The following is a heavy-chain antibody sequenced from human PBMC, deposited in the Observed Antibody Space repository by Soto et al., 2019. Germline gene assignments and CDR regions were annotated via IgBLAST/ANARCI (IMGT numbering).Heavy chain of an antibody. CDR2: ISSSSSYI. V-gene: IGHV3-21*01. Sequence: EVQLVESGGGLVKPGGSLRLSCAASGFTFSSYSMNWVRQAPGKGLEWVSSISSSSSYIYYADLVKGRFTISRDNAKNSLYLQMNSLRAEDTAVYYCARGVVPAAMEEDGFDPWGQGTLVTVSS. D-gene: IGHD2-2*01. J-gene: IGHJ5*02. CDR1: GFTFSSYS. CDR3: ARGVVPAAMEEDGFDP.